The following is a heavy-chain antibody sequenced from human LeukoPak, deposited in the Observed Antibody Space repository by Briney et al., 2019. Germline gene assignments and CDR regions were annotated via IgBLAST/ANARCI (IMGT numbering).Heavy chain of an antibody. D-gene: IGHD6-13*01. CDR1: GDSISSSNW. CDR3: ARRGSRAAGGTPDLRY. J-gene: IGHJ4*02. Sequence: PSGTLSLTCAVSGDSISSSNWWSWVRQPPGKGLEWIGEIYHSGSTTYNPSLESRVTIPMDKSKNQFSLKLSSVTAADTAVYYCARRGSRAAGGTPDLRYWGQGTLVTVSS. V-gene: IGHV4-4*02. CDR2: IYHSGST.